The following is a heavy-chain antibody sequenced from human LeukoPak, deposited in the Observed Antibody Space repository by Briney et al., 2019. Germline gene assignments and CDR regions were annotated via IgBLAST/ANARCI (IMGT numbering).Heavy chain of an antibody. CDR3: ARTRTIFGVVPFDY. Sequence: GGSLRLSCAASGFTFSTYGMIWVRQAPGGGLEWVSGISDSGDSTHYADSVQGRFTISRDNSKNTPYLQMNSLRAEDTAVYYCARTRTIFGVVPFDYWGQGTLVTVSS. CDR1: GFTFSTYG. CDR2: ISDSGDST. V-gene: IGHV3-23*01. D-gene: IGHD3-3*01. J-gene: IGHJ4*02.